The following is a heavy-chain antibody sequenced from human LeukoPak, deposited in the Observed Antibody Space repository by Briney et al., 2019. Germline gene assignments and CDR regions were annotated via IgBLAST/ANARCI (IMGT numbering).Heavy chain of an antibody. CDR2: IITIFGTV. Sequence: SVKVSCKASGGTFSSYGISWVRQAPGQGLEWMGGIITIFGTVNYAQKFQGRVTITADESTSTAYMELRSLRSEDTAVYYCARDLYYGSGSPRYFDHWGQGTLVTVSS. CDR1: GGTFSSYG. J-gene: IGHJ4*02. CDR3: ARDLYYGSGSPRYFDH. V-gene: IGHV1-69*13. D-gene: IGHD3-10*01.